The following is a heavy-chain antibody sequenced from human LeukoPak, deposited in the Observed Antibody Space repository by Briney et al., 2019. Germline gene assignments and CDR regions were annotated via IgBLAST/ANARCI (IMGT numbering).Heavy chain of an antibody. CDR1: GFSLSTHGVG. V-gene: IGHV2-5*02. CDR2: IYWDDVN. J-gene: IGHJ4*02. Sequence: SGPTLVKPTQTLTLTCTFSGFSLSTHGVGVGWIRQPPGKALEWLSLIYWDDVNRYSPSLKSSLTITKDTTKNQVVLTMTNKDPVDTATYYCAHRDLLTVTTGFDYWGQGTLVTVSS. D-gene: IGHD4-11*01. CDR3: AHRDLLTVTTGFDY.